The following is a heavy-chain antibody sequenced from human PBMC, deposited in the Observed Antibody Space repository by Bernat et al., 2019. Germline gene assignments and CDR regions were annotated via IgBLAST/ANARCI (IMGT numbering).Heavy chain of an antibody. J-gene: IGHJ4*02. D-gene: IGHD3-10*01. CDR2: VRTKANGSAT. CDR3: TRSGALAEQTFDY. Sequence: EVQLAESGGGLVQPGGSWNSPVPPPGSTFVTLLLRGVGRPSGKGLEWVGRVRTKANGSATSYAASVKGRFTISRDDSKNTAYLQMNSLKIEDTAVYYCTRSGALAEQTFDYWGQGTLVTVSS. CDR1: GSTFVTLL. V-gene: IGHV3-73*01.